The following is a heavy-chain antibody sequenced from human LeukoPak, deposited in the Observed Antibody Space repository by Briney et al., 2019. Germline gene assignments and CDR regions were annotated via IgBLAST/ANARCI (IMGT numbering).Heavy chain of an antibody. CDR2: ISSSSNYI. CDR3: AKDMEERRYGADY. V-gene: IGHV3-21*04. J-gene: IGHJ4*02. Sequence: GGSLRLSCAASGFRFTDAWMTWVRQRPGKGLEWVSSISSSSNYIYYADSVKGRFTISRDNAKSSLSLQMNSMTAEDTALYYCAKDMEERRYGADYWGQGTLVTVSS. CDR1: GFRFTDAW. D-gene: IGHD5-18*01.